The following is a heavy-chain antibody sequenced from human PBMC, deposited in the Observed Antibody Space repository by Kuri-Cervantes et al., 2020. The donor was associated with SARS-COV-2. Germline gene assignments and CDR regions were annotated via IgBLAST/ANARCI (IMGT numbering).Heavy chain of an antibody. V-gene: IGHV3-23*01. D-gene: IGHD7-27*01. CDR1: GFTFSSYA. CDR2: ISWDGGST. Sequence: GESLKISCAASGFTFSSYAMSWVRQAPGKGLEWVSLISWDGGSTYYADSVKGRFTISRDNSKNTLYLQMNSLRAEDTAVYYCAREKLGSDAFDIWGQGTMVTVSS. CDR3: AREKLGSDAFDI. J-gene: IGHJ3*02.